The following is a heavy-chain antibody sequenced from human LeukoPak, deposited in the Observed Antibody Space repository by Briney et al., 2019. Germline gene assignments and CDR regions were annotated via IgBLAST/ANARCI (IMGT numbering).Heavy chain of an antibody. CDR3: ARELFSCSSTSCYASGY. CDR2: MNPNSGNT. CDR1: GYTFTSYD. J-gene: IGHJ4*02. Sequence: GASVKVSCKASGYTFTSYDINWVRQATGQGLEWMGWMNPNSGNTGYAQKFQGRVTMTRNTSISTAYMELSSLRSEDTAVYYCARELFSCSSTSCYASGYWGQGTLVTVSS. V-gene: IGHV1-8*01. D-gene: IGHD2-2*01.